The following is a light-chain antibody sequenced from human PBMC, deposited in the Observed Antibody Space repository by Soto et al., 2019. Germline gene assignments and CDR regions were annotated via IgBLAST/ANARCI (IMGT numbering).Light chain of an antibody. CDR3: SSYTSSVTLV. CDR2: EVS. V-gene: IGLV2-14*01. CDR1: SSDVGGYNF. Sequence: QSALTQPASVSVSPGQSITISCTGTSSDVGGYNFVSWYQHHPGKAPKLMIYEVSNRPSGVSYRFSGSKSGNTASLTISGIQAEDEADYYCSSYTSSVTLVFGGGTKVHVL. J-gene: IGLJ2*01.